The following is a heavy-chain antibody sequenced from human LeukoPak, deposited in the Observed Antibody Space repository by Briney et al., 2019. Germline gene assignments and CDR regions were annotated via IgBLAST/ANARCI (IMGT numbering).Heavy chain of an antibody. V-gene: IGHV3-74*01. CDR2: INIDGSST. J-gene: IGHJ1*01. Sequence: GGSLRLSCAASGFTFSNYWMHWVRQAPGKGLVWVSRINIDGSSTSYVDSVKGRFTISRDNAKNSLYLQMNSLRAEDTALYYCAKDDSSGYSEYFQHWGQGTLVTVSS. CDR3: AKDDSSGYSEYFQH. D-gene: IGHD3-22*01. CDR1: GFTFSNYW.